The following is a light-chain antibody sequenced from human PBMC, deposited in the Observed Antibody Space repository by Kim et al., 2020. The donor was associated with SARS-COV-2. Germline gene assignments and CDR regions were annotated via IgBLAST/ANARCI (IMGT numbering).Light chain of an antibody. Sequence: ALGQTVRITCQGASLRSYYASWYQQKPGPAPVLVIYGKNNRPSGIPDRFSGSSSGNTASLTITGAQAEDEADYYCNSRDSSGNHVVFGGGTQLTVL. CDR3: NSRDSSGNHVV. CDR2: GKN. V-gene: IGLV3-19*01. J-gene: IGLJ2*01. CDR1: SLRSYY.